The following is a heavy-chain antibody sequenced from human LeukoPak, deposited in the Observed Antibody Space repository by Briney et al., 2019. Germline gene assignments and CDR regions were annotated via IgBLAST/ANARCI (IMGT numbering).Heavy chain of an antibody. J-gene: IGHJ4*02. CDR3: ARQAEYYYDSSGYPSGALIDY. Sequence: HGESLKISCKGSGYSFTSYWIGWVRQMPGKGLEWMGIIYPGDSDTRYSPSFQGQVTISADKSISTAYLQWSSLKASDTAKYYCARQAEYYYDSSGYPSGALIDYWGQGTLVTVSS. CDR2: IYPGDSDT. V-gene: IGHV5-51*01. CDR1: GYSFTSYW. D-gene: IGHD3-22*01.